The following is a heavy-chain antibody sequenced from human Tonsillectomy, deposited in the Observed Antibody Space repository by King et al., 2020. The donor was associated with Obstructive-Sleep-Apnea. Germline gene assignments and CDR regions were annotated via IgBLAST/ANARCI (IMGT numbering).Heavy chain of an antibody. CDR1: GFTFSGYS. J-gene: IGHJ4*02. V-gene: IGHV3-48*04. D-gene: IGHD6-6*01. CDR3: ARTYTSSSLFDY. CDR2: TSSGSTTI. Sequence: VQLVESGGGLVQPGGSLRLSCAASGFTFSGYSLNWVRQAPGKGLEWVSYTSSGSTTIYYADSVKGRFTISRDNAKNSLYLQMNSLRPEDTAVYYCARTYTSSSLFDYWGQGTLVTVSS.